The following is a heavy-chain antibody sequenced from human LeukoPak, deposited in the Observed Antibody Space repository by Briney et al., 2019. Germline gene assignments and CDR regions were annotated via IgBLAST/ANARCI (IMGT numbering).Heavy chain of an antibody. J-gene: IGHJ4*02. CDR2: IYYSGST. D-gene: IGHD3-10*01. CDR1: GGSVSSGSYY. CDR3: ARYYYGSGSPKKRDY. V-gene: IGHV4-61*01. Sequence: PLEILCLTRTVSGGSVSSGSYYWSWIRQPPGKGLEWIGYIYYSGSTNYNPSLKSRVTISVDTSKNQFSLKLSSVTAADTAVYYCARYYYGSGSPKKRDYWGQGTLVTVSS.